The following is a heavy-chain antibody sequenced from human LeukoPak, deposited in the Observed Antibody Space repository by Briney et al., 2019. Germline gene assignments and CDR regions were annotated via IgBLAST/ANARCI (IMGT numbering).Heavy chain of an antibody. CDR1: GFTFSSYA. J-gene: IGHJ4*02. CDR2: ISGSGGST. V-gene: IGHV3-23*01. Sequence: GGSLRLSCAASGFTFSSYAMSWVRQAPGKGLEWVSAISGSGGSTYYADSVKGRFTISRDNSKNTLYLQMNSLRAEDTAVYYCAKSHLYSSSPNYFDYWGQGTLVTVSA. CDR3: AKSHLYSSSPNYFDY. D-gene: IGHD6-13*01.